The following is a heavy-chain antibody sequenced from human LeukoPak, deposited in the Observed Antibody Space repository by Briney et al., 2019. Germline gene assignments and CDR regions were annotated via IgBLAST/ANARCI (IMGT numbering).Heavy chain of an antibody. CDR1: GFTFSRNW. D-gene: IGHD4-17*01. V-gene: IGHV3-74*01. CDR3: AREEATTVANDY. J-gene: IGHJ4*02. CDR2: INSEGTT. Sequence: GGSLRLSCAASGFTFSRNWMHWVRQAPGKGLVWVSRINSEGTTNYADSVKGRFTISRDNAKNTLYLQMNSLRAEDTAVYYCAREEATTVANDYWGQGTLVTVSS.